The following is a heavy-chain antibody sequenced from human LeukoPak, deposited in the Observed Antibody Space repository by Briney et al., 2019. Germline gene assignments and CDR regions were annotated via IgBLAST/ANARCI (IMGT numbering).Heavy chain of an antibody. Sequence: ASVKVSCKASGYTFTSYYMHWVRQAPGQGLEWMGIINPSSGSTNYAQKFQGRVTMTRDTSISTAYMELSRLRSDDTAVYYCARFSIAARPDYFDYWGQGTLVTVSS. V-gene: IGHV1-2*02. J-gene: IGHJ4*02. CDR3: ARFSIAARPDYFDY. CDR1: GYTFTSYY. CDR2: INPSSGST. D-gene: IGHD6-6*01.